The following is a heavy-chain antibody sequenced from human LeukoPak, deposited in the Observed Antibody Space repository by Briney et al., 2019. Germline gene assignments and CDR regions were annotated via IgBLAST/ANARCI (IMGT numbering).Heavy chain of an antibody. Sequence: PSETLSLTCTVSGGSISSSSYYWGWIRQPPGKGLEWIGSIYYSGSTYYNPSLKSRVTISVDTSKNQFSLKLSSVTAADTAVYYCARDGKWELPYWGQGTQVTVSS. J-gene: IGHJ4*02. CDR3: ARDGKWELPY. CDR1: GGSISSSSYY. CDR2: IYYSGST. D-gene: IGHD1-26*01. V-gene: IGHV4-39*07.